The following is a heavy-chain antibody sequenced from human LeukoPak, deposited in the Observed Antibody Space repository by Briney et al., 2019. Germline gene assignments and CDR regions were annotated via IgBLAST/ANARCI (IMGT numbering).Heavy chain of an antibody. J-gene: IGHJ4*02. D-gene: IGHD3-10*02. V-gene: IGHV3-23*01. Sequence: PGGSLRLSCAASGFTFSSYAMSWVRQAPGKGLEWVSALGDSGDSTYYADSVKGRFTISRDTSKNTLYLQMNSLRAEDTAVYYCARDSPVCSYWGQGTLVTVSS. CDR1: GFTFSSYA. CDR3: ARDSPVCSY. CDR2: LGDSGDST.